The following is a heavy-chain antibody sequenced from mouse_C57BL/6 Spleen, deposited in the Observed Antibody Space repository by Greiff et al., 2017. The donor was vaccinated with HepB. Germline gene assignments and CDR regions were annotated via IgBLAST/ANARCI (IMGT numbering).Heavy chain of an antibody. Sequence: EVQLQQSGPELVKPGASVKMSCKASGYTFTDYNMHWVKQSHGKSLEWIGYINPNNGGTSYNQKFKGKATLTVNKSSSTAYMELRSLTSEDSAVYYCARGYDYDEYYFDYWGQGTTLTVSS. CDR3: ARGYDYDEYYFDY. J-gene: IGHJ2*01. CDR1: GYTFTDYN. D-gene: IGHD2-4*01. CDR2: INPNNGGT. V-gene: IGHV1-22*01.